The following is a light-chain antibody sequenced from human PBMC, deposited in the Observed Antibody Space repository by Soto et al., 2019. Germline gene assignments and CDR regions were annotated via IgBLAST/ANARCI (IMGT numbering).Light chain of an antibody. CDR1: SSNIGSNT. CDR2: SNN. V-gene: IGLV1-44*01. Sequence: QSVLTQPPSASGTPGQRVTISCSGSSSNIGSNTVNWYQQLPGTAPKLLIYSNNQRPSGVPDRFSVSKSGTSASLAISGLQSEDEADYYCAAWDDRLNGYVFGTGTKVTDL. CDR3: AAWDDRLNGYV. J-gene: IGLJ1*01.